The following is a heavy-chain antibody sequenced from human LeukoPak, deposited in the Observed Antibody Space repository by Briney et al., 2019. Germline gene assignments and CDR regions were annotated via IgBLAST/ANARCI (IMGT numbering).Heavy chain of an antibody. CDR2: IYPGDSDT. CDR1: GYSSTSYW. D-gene: IGHD3-10*01. J-gene: IGHJ4*02. V-gene: IGHV5-51*01. CDR3: ARRITMVRGVYYFDY. Sequence: GESLKISCKGSGYSSTSYWIGWVRQMPGKGLEWMGIIYPGDSDTRYSPSFQGQVTISADKSINTAYLQWSSLKASDTAMYYCARRITMVRGVYYFDYWGQGTLVTVSS.